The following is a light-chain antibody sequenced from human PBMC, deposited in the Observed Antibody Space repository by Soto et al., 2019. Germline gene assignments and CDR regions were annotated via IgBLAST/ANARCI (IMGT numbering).Light chain of an antibody. J-gene: IGLJ1*01. V-gene: IGLV2-14*01. CDR2: EVS. CDR1: SSDVGGYNY. CDR3: SSYTSSSTYV. Sequence: QSALTQPASVSGSPGQSITISCTGTSSDVGGYNYVSWYQQHPGKVPKLIIYEVSNRPSGASNRFSGSKSGNTASLTISGLQAEDEADYYCSSYTSSSTYVFGTGTKVTVL.